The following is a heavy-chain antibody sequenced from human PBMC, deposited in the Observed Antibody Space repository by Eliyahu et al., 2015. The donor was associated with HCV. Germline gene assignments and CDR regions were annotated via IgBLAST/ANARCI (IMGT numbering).Heavy chain of an antibody. CDR3: ARGGSAWADFDY. CDR2: IYDSGST. J-gene: IGHJ4*02. CDR1: GXXISXSTW. Sequence: QVQLQESGPGLVKPSGTLSLTXXXSGXXISXSTWXSWVRQSPGKGLEWIGEIYDSGSTNYNPSLKSRVTISVDNSKNQFSLKLSSMIVADTAVYYCARGGSAWADFDYWGQGTLVTVSS. D-gene: IGHD6-19*01. V-gene: IGHV4-4*02.